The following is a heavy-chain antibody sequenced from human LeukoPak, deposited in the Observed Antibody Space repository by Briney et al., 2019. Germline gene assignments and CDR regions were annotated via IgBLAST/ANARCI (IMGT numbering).Heavy chain of an antibody. J-gene: IGHJ4*02. CDR2: ISGSGGST. V-gene: IGHV3-23*01. CDR3: AKDITGSGELDY. Sequence: PGGSLRLSCAASGFTFSSYAMHWVRQAPGKGLEWVSAISGSGGSTYYADSVKGRFTISRDNSKNTLYLQMNSLRAEDTALYYCAKDITGSGELDYWGQGTLVTVSS. D-gene: IGHD3-10*01. CDR1: GFTFSSYA.